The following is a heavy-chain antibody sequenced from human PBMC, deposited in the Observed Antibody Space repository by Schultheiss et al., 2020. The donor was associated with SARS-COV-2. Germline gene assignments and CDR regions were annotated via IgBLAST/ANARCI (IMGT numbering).Heavy chain of an antibody. CDR1: GFTVSRYW. J-gene: IGHJ6*02. CDR2: INSDGSNI. D-gene: IGHD3-10*01. Sequence: GGSLRLSCAASGFTVSRYWMHWVRQAPGKGLVWVSRINSDGSNINYADFVKGRFTISRDNAKNTLYLQMNSLRAEDTAVYYCASHRVRGGPMDVWGQGTTVTVSS. CDR3: ASHRVRGGPMDV. V-gene: IGHV3-74*01.